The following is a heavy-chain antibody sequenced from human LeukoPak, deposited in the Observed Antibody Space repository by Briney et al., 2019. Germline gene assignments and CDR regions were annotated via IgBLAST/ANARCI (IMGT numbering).Heavy chain of an antibody. Sequence: PSETLSLTCAVYGGSFSGYYWSWIRQPPGKGLEWIGEINHNGSTNYNPSLKSRVTISVDTSKNQFSLKLSSVTAADTAVYYCARGDNVVVVAASNFYYYYGMDVWGQGTTVTVSS. CDR3: ARGDNVVVVAASNFYYYYGMDV. CDR1: GGSFSGYY. CDR2: INHNGST. V-gene: IGHV4-34*01. J-gene: IGHJ6*02. D-gene: IGHD2-15*01.